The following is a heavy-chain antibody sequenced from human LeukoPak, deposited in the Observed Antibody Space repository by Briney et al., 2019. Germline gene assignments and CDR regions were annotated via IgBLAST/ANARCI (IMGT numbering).Heavy chain of an antibody. V-gene: IGHV1-46*01. D-gene: IGHD3-22*01. J-gene: IGHJ4*02. Sequence: ASVKFSCKASGYTFTSYYMHWVRQAPGQGLEWMGIINPSGGSTSYAQKFQGRVTMTRDTSTSTVYMELSSLRSEDTAVYYCARGGSAYSSGYYFVVDYWGQGTLVTVSS. CDR3: ARGGSAYSSGYYFVVDY. CDR1: GYTFTSYY. CDR2: INPSGGST.